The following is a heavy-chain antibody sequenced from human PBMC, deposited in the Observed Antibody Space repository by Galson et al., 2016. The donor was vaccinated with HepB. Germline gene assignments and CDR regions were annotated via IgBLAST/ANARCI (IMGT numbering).Heavy chain of an antibody. CDR1: GFNFEGYA. CDR3: AKDRGGVIAAPGKYYFYGMDV. D-gene: IGHD2-21*01. Sequence: SLRLSCAASGFNFEGYAMHWVRQAPGKGLEWVSGISWNSGAKGYADSVKGRFTISRDNTKNSLYLQMNSLRAKDTALYYCAKDRGGVIAAPGKYYFYGMDVWGKGTTVTVAS. V-gene: IGHV3-9*01. J-gene: IGHJ6*04. CDR2: ISWNSGAK.